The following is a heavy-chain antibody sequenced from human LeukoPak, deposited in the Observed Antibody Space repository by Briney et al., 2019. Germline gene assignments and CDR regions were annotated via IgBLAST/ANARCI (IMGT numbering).Heavy chain of an antibody. V-gene: IGHV3-30*03. Sequence: GGSLRLSCAASGFTFSSYGMHWVRQAPGKGLEWVAVISYDGSNKYYADSVKGRFTISRDNSKNTLYLQMNSLRAEDTAVYYCARLIREYCSGGSCYDEGLYFQHWGQGTLVTVSS. CDR1: GFTFSSYG. CDR2: ISYDGSNK. CDR3: ARLIREYCSGGSCYDEGLYFQH. D-gene: IGHD2-15*01. J-gene: IGHJ1*01.